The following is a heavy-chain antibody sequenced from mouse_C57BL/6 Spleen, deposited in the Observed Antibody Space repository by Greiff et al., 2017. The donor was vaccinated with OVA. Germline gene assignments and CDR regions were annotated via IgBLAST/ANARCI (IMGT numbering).Heavy chain of an antibody. Sequence: EVKVEESGGGLVQPGGSMKLSCVASGFTFSNYWMNWVRQSPEKGLEWVAHIRLKSANYATHYAVSVKGRFTISRDEAKSSVYLQMNNVRAEDTGIYYCTSDPWCAYWGQGTLVTVSA. CDR1: GFTFSNYW. CDR2: IRLKSANYAT. CDR3: TSDPWCAY. V-gene: IGHV6-3*01. J-gene: IGHJ3*01.